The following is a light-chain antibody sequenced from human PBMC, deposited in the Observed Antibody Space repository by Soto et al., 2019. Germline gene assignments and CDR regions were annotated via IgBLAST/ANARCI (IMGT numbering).Light chain of an antibody. CDR1: SSDVGGYNL. Sequence: QSALTQPASVSGSPGQSITISCTGTSSDVGGYNLVSWFQQHPGKAPKLMIYEVSNRPSGASNRFSGSKSGNTASLTISGLQSDDEADYYCASYTRRSTYVFGTGTKVIV. CDR2: EVS. CDR3: ASYTRRSTYV. V-gene: IGLV2-14*01. J-gene: IGLJ1*01.